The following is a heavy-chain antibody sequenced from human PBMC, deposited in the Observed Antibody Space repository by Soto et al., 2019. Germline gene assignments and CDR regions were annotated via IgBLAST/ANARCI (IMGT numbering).Heavy chain of an antibody. J-gene: IGHJ4*02. CDR3: AKDDFTDRGDDYFDY. Sequence: PGGSLRVSCAASGLSFTNFAMSWVRQAPGKGLEWVAGIGASGDITWYADSVKGRLSISRDNSKNTLYLQLNSLRFEETAVYYCAKDDFTDRGDDYFDYWGPGTLVTVSS. CDR1: GLSFTNFA. D-gene: IGHD2-21*02. CDR2: IGASGDIT. V-gene: IGHV3-23*01.